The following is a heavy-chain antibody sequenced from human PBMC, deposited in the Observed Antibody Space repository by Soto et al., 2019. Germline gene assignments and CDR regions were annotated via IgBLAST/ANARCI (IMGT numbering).Heavy chain of an antibody. Sequence: GSLRLACASSGFTFSDYYMSWIRQAPGKGLEWVSYISSSGSTIYYADSVKGRFIISRDNAKNSLYLQMNSLRAEDTAVYYCARVGRYSYGYPLGHWGQGTLVTVSS. CDR3: ARVGRYSYGYPLGH. D-gene: IGHD5-18*01. CDR1: GFTFSDYY. V-gene: IGHV3-11*01. CDR2: ISSSGSTI. J-gene: IGHJ5*02.